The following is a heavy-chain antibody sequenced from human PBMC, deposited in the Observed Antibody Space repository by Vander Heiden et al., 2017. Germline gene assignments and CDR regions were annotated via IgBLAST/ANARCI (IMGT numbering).Heavy chain of an antibody. CDR2: ISADNGNT. CDR3: ARGTVAAPAEYFQH. J-gene: IGHJ1*01. CDR1: GYTFTSYG. D-gene: IGHD6-19*01. Sequence: QVQLVQSGAEVKKPGASVKVSCKASGYTFTSYGTRCVRQAPGQGLGWMGWISADNGNTNYAQKLQGRVTMTTDTSTSTAYMELRSLRSDDTAVYYCARGTVAAPAEYFQHWGQGTLVTVSA. V-gene: IGHV1-18*01.